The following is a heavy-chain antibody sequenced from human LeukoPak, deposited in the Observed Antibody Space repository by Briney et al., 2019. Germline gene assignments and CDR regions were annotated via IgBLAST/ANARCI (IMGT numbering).Heavy chain of an antibody. CDR2: INHSGST. CDR3: ARSKIVVVVAATKRSYYFDY. J-gene: IGHJ4*02. D-gene: IGHD2-15*01. Sequence: SETLSLTCAVYGGSFSGYYWSWIHQPPGKGLEWIGEINHSGSTNYNPSLKSRVTISVDTSKNQFSLKLSSVTAADTAVYYCARSKIVVVVAATKRSYYFDYWGQGTLVTVSS. CDR1: GGSFSGYY. V-gene: IGHV4-34*01.